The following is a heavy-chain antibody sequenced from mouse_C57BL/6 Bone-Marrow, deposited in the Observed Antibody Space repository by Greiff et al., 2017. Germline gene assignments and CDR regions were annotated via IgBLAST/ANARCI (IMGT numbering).Heavy chain of an antibody. V-gene: IGHV3-6*01. D-gene: IGHD2-5*01. CDR1: GYSITSGYY. CDR2: ISYDGSN. Sequence: DVQLQESGPGLVKPSQSLSLTCSVTGYSITSGYYWNWIRQFPGNKLEWMGYISYDGSNNYNPSLKNRISITRDTSKNQFFLKLNSVTTEDTATYYCATGYYSNYWYFDVWGTGTTVTVSS. J-gene: IGHJ1*03. CDR3: ATGYYSNYWYFDV.